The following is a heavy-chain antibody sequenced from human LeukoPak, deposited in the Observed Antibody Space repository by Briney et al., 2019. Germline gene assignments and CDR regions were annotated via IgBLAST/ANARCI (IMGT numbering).Heavy chain of an antibody. V-gene: IGHV4-39*01. CDR3: ARHVTYYYGSGSYYKPNYFDY. J-gene: IGHJ4*02. CDR2: INHSGST. D-gene: IGHD3-10*01. CDR1: GASISSSTYY. Sequence: SETLSLTCTVSGASISSSTYYWGWIRQPPGKGLEWIGEINHSGSTNYNPSLKSRVTISVDTSKNQFSLKLSSVTAADTAVYYCARHVTYYYGSGSYYKPNYFDYWGQGTLVTVSS.